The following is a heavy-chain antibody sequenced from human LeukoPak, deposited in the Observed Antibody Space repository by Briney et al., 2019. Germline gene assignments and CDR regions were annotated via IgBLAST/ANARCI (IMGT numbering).Heavy chain of an antibody. CDR3: ARDLADSSGWYVTSCYFDY. Sequence: GGPLRLSCAASGFTFSSYWMSWVRQAPGKGLEWVANIKQDGSEKYYVDSVKGRFTISRDNAKNSLYLQMNSLRAEDTAVYYCARDLADSSGWYVTSCYFDYWGQGTLVTVSS. V-gene: IGHV3-7*01. D-gene: IGHD6-19*01. J-gene: IGHJ4*02. CDR2: IKQDGSEK. CDR1: GFTFSSYW.